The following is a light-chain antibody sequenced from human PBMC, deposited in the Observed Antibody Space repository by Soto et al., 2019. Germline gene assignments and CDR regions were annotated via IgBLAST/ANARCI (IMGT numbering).Light chain of an antibody. Sequence: QSVLTQPPSASGTPGQRVTFSCSGSSSNIGSNAVNWYRQFPGTAPKLLIYRNDQRPSGVPDRFSGYKSGTSASLAISGLQSEDEADYYCTVWDDSLNGRLFGGGTKVTVL. V-gene: IGLV1-44*01. CDR2: RND. CDR1: SSNIGSNA. J-gene: IGLJ2*01. CDR3: TVWDDSLNGRL.